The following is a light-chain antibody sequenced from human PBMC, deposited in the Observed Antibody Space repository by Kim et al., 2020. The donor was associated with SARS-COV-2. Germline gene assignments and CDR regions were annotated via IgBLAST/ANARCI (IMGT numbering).Light chain of an antibody. CDR2: VGTGEVVG. Sequence: QLVLTQSPSASASLGASVTLTCTLSSGYSNYEVDWYQQRPGKGPRFVMRVGTGEVVGSRGDGIPDRFSVLGSGLNRYLIIRNIQEEDESDYFCGADRDSGGKFVGVFGGGTQLTVL. CDR3: GADRDSGGKFVGV. V-gene: IGLV9-49*01. J-gene: IGLJ3*02. CDR1: SGYSNYE.